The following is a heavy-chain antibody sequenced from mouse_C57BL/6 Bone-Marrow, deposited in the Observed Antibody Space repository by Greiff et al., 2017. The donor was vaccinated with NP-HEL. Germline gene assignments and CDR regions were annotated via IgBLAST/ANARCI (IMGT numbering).Heavy chain of an antibody. CDR2: ISSGGDYI. D-gene: IGHD1-1*01. CDR3: TRDYYGSSYDWDFDV. J-gene: IGHJ1*03. Sequence: EVQRVESGEGLVKPGGSLKLSCAASGFTFSSYAMSWVRQTPEKRLEWVAYISSGGDYIYYADTVKGRFTISRDNARNTLYLQMSSLKSEDTAMYYCTRDYYGSSYDWDFDVWGTGTTVTVSS. CDR1: GFTFSSYA. V-gene: IGHV5-9-1*02.